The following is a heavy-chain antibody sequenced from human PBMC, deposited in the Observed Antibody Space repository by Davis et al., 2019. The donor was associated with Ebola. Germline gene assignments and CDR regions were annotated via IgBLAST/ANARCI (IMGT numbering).Heavy chain of an antibody. Sequence: PGGSLRLSCKGSGYSFTSYWIGWVRQLPGKGLEWMGIIYPGDSDTRYSPSFQGQVTISADKSISTAYLQWSSLKASDTAMYYCARRGYCTNGVCQGFDYWGQGTLVTVSS. CDR3: ARRGYCTNGVCQGFDY. CDR2: IYPGDSDT. J-gene: IGHJ4*02. D-gene: IGHD2-8*01. CDR1: GYSFTSYW. V-gene: IGHV5-51*01.